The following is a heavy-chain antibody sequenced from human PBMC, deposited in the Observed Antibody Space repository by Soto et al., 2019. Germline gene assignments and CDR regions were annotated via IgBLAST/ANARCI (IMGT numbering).Heavy chain of an antibody. J-gene: IGHJ6*02. D-gene: IGHD2-2*01. CDR2: IKQDGSEK. CDR1: GFTFSSYW. Sequence: EVQLVESGGGLVQPGGSLRLSCAASGFTFSSYWMSWVRQAPGKGLEWVANIKQDGSEKYYVDSVKGRFTISRDNAKNSLYLQMNSLRAEDTAVYYCARERGYCSSTSCLWANYYYYGMAVWGQGTTVTVSS. CDR3: ARERGYCSSTSCLWANYYYYGMAV. V-gene: IGHV3-7*03.